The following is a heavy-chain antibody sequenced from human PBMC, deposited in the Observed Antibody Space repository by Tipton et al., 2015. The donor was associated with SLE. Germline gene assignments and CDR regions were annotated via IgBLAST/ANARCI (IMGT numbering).Heavy chain of an antibody. CDR1: GGPISSHY. CDR2: IYHSGST. Sequence: TLSLTCTVSGGPISSHYWSWIRQPPGKGLEWIGSIYHSGSTYYNPSLKSRVTISVDTSKNQFSLKLSSVTAADTAVYYCAGDSALGRMGAFDIWGQGTMVTVSS. J-gene: IGHJ3*02. D-gene: IGHD7-27*01. CDR3: AGDSALGRMGAFDI. V-gene: IGHV4-59*11.